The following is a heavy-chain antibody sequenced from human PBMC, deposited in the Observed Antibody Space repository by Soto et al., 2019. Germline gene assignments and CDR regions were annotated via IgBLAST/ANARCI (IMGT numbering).Heavy chain of an antibody. V-gene: IGHV3-9*01. D-gene: IGHD2-2*02. CDR1: GFTFDDYA. CDR2: ISWNGGSQ. Sequence: DVQLVESGGDVQQPGRSLRLSCAASGFTFDDYALHWVRRRPGKGLEWVSGISWNGGSQGYADSVKGRFTISRDNAKNSLYLQMNSLRTDDTALYFCVKDIRPSLYTTGWFENWGQGTQVTVSA. J-gene: IGHJ5*02. CDR3: VKDIRPSLYTTGWFEN.